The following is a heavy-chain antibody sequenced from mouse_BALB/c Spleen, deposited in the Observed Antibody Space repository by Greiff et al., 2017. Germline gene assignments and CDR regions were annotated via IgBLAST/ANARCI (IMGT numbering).Heavy chain of an antibody. V-gene: IGHV1S81*02. Sequence: QVQLQQPGAELVKPGASVKLSCKASGYTFTSYYMYWVKQRPGQGLEWIGEINPSNGGTNFNEKFKSKATLTVDKSSSTAYMQLSSLTSEDSAVYYCTRDYYYGSSYGGGWYFDVWGAGTTVTVSS. J-gene: IGHJ1*01. CDR2: INPSNGGT. CDR3: TRDYYYGSSYGGGWYFDV. CDR1: GYTFTSYY. D-gene: IGHD1-1*01.